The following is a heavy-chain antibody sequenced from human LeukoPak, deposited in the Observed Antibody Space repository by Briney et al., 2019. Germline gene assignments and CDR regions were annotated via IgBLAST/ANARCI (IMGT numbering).Heavy chain of an antibody. CDR2: INAGNGNT. CDR1: GYTFTSYA. CDR3: ASSADHSVEYYFDY. V-gene: IGHV1-3*01. D-gene: IGHD3-3*01. J-gene: IGHJ4*02. Sequence: ASVKVSCKASGYTFTSYAMHWERQAPGQRLEWMGWINAGNGNTKYSQKFQGRVTITRDTSASTAYMELSSLRSEDTAVYYCASSADHSVEYYFDYWGQGTLVTVSS.